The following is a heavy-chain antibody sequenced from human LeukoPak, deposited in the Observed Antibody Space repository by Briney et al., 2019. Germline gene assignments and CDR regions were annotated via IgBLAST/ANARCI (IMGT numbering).Heavy chain of an antibody. J-gene: IGHJ4*02. CDR3: ATATSDYDFWSGYGLFDY. Sequence: GASVKVSCKASGYTFTSYYMHWVRQAPGQGLEWMGIINPSGGSTSYAQKFQGRVTMTRDTSTSTVYMELSSLRSEDTAVYYCATATSDYDFWSGYGLFDYWGQGTLVTVSS. D-gene: IGHD3-3*01. CDR2: INPSGGST. CDR1: GYTFTSYY. V-gene: IGHV1-46*01.